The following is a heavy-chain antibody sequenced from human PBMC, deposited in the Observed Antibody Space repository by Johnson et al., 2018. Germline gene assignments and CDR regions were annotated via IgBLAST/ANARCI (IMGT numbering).Heavy chain of an antibody. CDR1: GGSISSYY. CDR2: IYYSGST. V-gene: IGHV4-59*01. Sequence: QEQLQESGPGLVKPSEPLSLTCTVSGGSISSYYWSWIRQPPGKGLEWIGYIYYSGSTNYTPSLKSRVTISVDTSKNQFSLKLSSGTAADTAVYYCARGTPGGGMDVWGQGTTVTVSS. J-gene: IGHJ6*02. CDR3: ARGTPGGGMDV.